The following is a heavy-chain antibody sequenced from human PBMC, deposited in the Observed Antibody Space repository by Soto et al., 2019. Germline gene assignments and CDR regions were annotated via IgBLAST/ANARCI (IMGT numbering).Heavy chain of an antibody. D-gene: IGHD2-15*01. CDR3: GRQKSPRFCGGGSCPGYTFDY. CDR1: GGSISSYY. J-gene: IGHJ4*02. Sequence: PSETLSLTCSVSGGSISSYYWSWIRQPPGKGLEWIGYIYYSGSTNYNPSLKSRVTISVDTSKNQFSLKLSSVTAADTAVYYCGRQKSPRFCGGGSCPGYTFDYGGREPLSTVP. V-gene: IGHV4-59*08. CDR2: IYYSGST.